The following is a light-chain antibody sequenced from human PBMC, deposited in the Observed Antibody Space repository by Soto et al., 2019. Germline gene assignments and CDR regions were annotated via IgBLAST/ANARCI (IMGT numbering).Light chain of an antibody. Sequence: EIVLTQSPGTLCLSPGERATLSCRASQSVSSSYLAWHQQKPGQAPRLLIYGASSRATGIPDRFSGSGSGTDFTLTISRLEPEDFAVYYCHQYSSSRTFGQGTKVDIK. J-gene: IGKJ1*01. V-gene: IGKV3-20*01. CDR1: QSVSSSY. CDR2: GAS. CDR3: HQYSSSRT.